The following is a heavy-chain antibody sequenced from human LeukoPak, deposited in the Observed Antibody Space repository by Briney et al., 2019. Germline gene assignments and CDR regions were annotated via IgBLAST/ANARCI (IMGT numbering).Heavy chain of an antibody. Sequence: GGSLRLSCAASGFTFNTYTLNWVRQAPGKGLEWVSSISSSSSYIYHADSLKGRFTISRDNAKNSLYLQMNSLRAEDTAVYYCAKAQVVTKDYGMDVWGQGTTVTVSS. CDR2: ISSSSSYI. CDR3: AKAQVVTKDYGMDV. V-gene: IGHV3-21*01. CDR1: GFTFNTYT. J-gene: IGHJ6*02. D-gene: IGHD3-22*01.